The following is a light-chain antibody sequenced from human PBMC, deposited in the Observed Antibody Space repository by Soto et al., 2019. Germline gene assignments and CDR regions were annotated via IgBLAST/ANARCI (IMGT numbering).Light chain of an antibody. CDR1: QSVSSS. V-gene: IGKV3-15*01. Sequence: DIVMTQSPATLSVSPGERATLSCRASQSVSSSLAWFQQKPGQAPRLLIYAASARATGIAARLSGSGSGTAFTLTIISLQSEDFAVYYCLQHKSWPFTFGQGTKLELK. CDR2: AAS. CDR3: LQHKSWPFT. J-gene: IGKJ2*01.